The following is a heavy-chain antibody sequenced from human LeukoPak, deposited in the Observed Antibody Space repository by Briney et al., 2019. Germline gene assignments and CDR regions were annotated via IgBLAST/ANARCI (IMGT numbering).Heavy chain of an antibody. J-gene: IGHJ4*02. CDR2: IIPILGIA. V-gene: IGHV1-69*04. D-gene: IGHD3-22*01. Sequence: SVKVSCKASGGTFSSYAISWVRQAPGQGLEWMGRIIPILGIANYAQKFQGRVTITADKSTSTAYMELSSLRSEDTAVYYCARPISSGYYYAGYWGQGTLVTVSS. CDR1: GGTFSSYA. CDR3: ARPISSGYYYAGY.